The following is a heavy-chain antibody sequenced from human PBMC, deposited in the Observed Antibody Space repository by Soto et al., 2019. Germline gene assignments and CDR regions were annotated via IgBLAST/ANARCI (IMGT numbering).Heavy chain of an antibody. D-gene: IGHD1-26*01. Sequence: GGSLRLSCAASGFTFSSYGMHWVRQAPGKGLEWVAVIWYDGSNKYYADSVKGRFTISRDNSKNTLYLQMNSLRAEDTAVYYCARDLLGDDAFDIWGQGTMVTVSS. CDR1: GFTFSSYG. V-gene: IGHV3-33*01. CDR3: ARDLLGDDAFDI. CDR2: IWYDGSNK. J-gene: IGHJ3*02.